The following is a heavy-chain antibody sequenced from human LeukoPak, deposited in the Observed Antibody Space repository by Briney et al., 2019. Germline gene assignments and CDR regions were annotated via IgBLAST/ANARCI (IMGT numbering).Heavy chain of an antibody. J-gene: IGHJ4*02. CDR3: ARAYCSSTSCFG. V-gene: IGHV3-48*01. D-gene: IGHD2-2*01. CDR2: ISYSSRAR. CDR1: GFTFSSYN. Sequence: GGSLRLSCAASGFTFSSYNMNWVRQAPGKGLEWVSSISYSSRARYYADSVKGRLTISRDNFKDSLYLQMDSLRAEDTAVYYCARAYCSSTSCFGWGQGTLVTVSS.